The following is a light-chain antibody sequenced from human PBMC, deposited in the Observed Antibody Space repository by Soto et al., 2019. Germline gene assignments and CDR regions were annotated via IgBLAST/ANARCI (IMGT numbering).Light chain of an antibody. CDR3: SSSTDRTEYV. CDR1: ISDIAIYNF. J-gene: IGLJ1*01. Sequence: QSALTQPASVSGSPGQSITISCTGAISDIAIYNFVSWYQQHPGKAPRLIIFHVTNRPSGVSTRFSGSKSGNTASLTISGLPAEDEADYCCSSSTDRTEYVFGTGTKVTVL. CDR2: HVT. V-gene: IGLV2-14*01.